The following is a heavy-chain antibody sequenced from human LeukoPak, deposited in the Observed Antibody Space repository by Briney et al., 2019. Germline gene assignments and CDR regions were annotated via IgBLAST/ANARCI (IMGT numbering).Heavy chain of an antibody. CDR3: ARGRGYCSSTSCRRGIFDY. CDR1: GYTFSSYG. Sequence: ASVKVSCKASGYTFSSYGVSWVRQAPGQGLEWMGWISAYNGNTKYAQKLQGRVTMTTDTSTSTTYMELRSLRSDDTAVYYCARGRGYCSSTSCRRGIFDYWGQGTLVPVSS. D-gene: IGHD2-2*01. J-gene: IGHJ4*02. CDR2: ISAYNGNT. V-gene: IGHV1-18*01.